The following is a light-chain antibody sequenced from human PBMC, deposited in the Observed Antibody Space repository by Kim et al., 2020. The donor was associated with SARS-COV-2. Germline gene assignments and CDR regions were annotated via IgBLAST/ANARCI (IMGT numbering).Light chain of an antibody. CDR2: DSS. CDR3: QQYNDWPWT. V-gene: IGKV3-15*01. CDR1: QSAGTN. Sequence: EIVMTQSPATLSVSPGERATLSCRASQSAGTNLAWYQHKPDQAPRLLISDSSTRATGIPARFSGSGSGTEFTLTISSLQSEDFALYYCQQYNDWPWTFGRGTKVDIK. J-gene: IGKJ1*01.